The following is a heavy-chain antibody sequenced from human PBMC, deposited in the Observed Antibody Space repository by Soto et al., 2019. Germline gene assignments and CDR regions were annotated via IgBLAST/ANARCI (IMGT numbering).Heavy chain of an antibody. V-gene: IGHV3-23*01. CDR1: GFTISSYA. D-gene: IGHD5-12*01. CDR3: ACGEDIVAMIASKGSYYYYGMDV. J-gene: IGHJ6*02. Sequence: PGASLRLSYAASGFTISSYAMSGGRQAPGKGLERVSANSGSGGSTYYADSVKGRITISSDNSKNTLNQQMNSRRGEEKAVYYCACGEDIVAMIASKGSYYYYGMDVWGHGTTVIVSS. CDR2: NSGSGGST.